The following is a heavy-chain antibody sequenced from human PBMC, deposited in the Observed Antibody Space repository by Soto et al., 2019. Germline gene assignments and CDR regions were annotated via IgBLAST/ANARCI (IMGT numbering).Heavy chain of an antibody. CDR3: AKGGSGSYSNAFDI. CDR1: GGSISSSSYY. V-gene: IGHV4-39*01. D-gene: IGHD3-10*01. Sequence: SETLSLTCTVSGGSISSSSYYWGWIRQPPGKGLEWIGSIYYSGNNYYKPYLKSRVTISVDTSKNQYSLKLSSVTASDTAVYYCAKGGSGSYSNAFDIWGQGTMVS. J-gene: IGHJ3*02. CDR2: IYYSGNN.